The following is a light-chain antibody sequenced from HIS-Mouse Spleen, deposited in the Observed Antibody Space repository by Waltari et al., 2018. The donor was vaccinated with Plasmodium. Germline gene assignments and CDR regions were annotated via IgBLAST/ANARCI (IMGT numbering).Light chain of an antibody. CDR2: CAS. CDR3: EQSYSTPPT. CDR1: QSISSY. J-gene: IGKJ4*01. Sequence: DIQMTQSPSSLSASVGDRVTITCQASQSISSYLNWFQQKPGKAPKLLIYCASSLQSGVPSRFSGSGSGTDFTLTISSLQPEDFATYYCEQSYSTPPTFGGGTKVEIK. V-gene: IGKV1-39*01.